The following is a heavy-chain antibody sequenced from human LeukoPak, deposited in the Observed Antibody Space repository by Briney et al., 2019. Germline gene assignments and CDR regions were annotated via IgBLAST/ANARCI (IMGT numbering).Heavy chain of an antibody. J-gene: IGHJ5*02. CDR3: ARAYNWFDP. Sequence: SETLSLTCSVYGGSFSGYYWSWIRQPPGKGLEWIGEINHSGSTNYNPSLKSRVTISVDTSKNQFSLKLSSVTAADTAVYYCARAYNWFDPWGQGTLVTVSS. CDR2: INHSGST. CDR1: GGSFSGYY. V-gene: IGHV4-34*01.